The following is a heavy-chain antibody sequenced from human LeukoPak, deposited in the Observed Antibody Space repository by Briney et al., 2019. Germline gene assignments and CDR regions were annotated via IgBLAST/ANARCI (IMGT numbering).Heavy chain of an antibody. Sequence: ASVKVSCKVSGYTLTELTMHWVQQAPGKGLEWMGGFDPEDGETIYAQKFQGRVTMTEDTSTDTAYMELSSLRSEDTAVYYCATDLHDYYDSSGYYQRAWGQGTLVTVSS. CDR3: ATDLHDYYDSSGYYQRA. V-gene: IGHV1-24*01. CDR1: GYTLTELT. D-gene: IGHD3-22*01. CDR2: FDPEDGET. J-gene: IGHJ5*02.